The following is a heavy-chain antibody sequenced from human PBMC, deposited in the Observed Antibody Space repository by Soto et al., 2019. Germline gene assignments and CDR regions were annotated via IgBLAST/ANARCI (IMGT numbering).Heavy chain of an antibody. CDR3: VSARRRRLHCGCFDS. CDR2: INHSGST. D-gene: IGHD5-12*01. CDR1: GGSFSGYY. J-gene: IGHJ5*01. V-gene: IGHV4-34*01. Sequence: SESLSLTCAVYGGSFSGYYRSWVRQPPGKGLEWVGEINHSGSTNYNPSVKSRVTISVDTSKNQLSLKLSSVTAADTAVYYCVSARRRRLHCGCFDSWGQGTLVTVSS.